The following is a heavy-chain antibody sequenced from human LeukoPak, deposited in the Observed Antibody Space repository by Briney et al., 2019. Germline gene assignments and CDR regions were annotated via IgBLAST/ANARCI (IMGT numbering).Heavy chain of an antibody. CDR1: GFTFSSYA. D-gene: IGHD3-22*01. CDR2: ISYDGSNK. J-gene: IGHJ3*02. Sequence: GGSLRLSCAASGFTFSSYAMHWVRQAPGKGLEWVAVISYDGSNKYYADSVKGRFTISRDNSKNTLYLQMNSLRAEDTAVYYCARDPPCYYDSSGYFGAFDIWGQGTMVTVSS. V-gene: IGHV3-30*04. CDR3: ARDPPCYYDSSGYFGAFDI.